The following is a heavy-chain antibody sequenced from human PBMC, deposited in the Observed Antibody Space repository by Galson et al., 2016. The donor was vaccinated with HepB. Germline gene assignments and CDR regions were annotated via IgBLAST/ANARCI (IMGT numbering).Heavy chain of an antibody. CDR3: VRYDGDSGWFDP. CDR2: VYSSGST. V-gene: IGHV4-59*12. Sequence: SETLSLTCTVSNDSITYYYWSWIRQPPGKGLEWIGYVYSSGSTNYAPSFRSRVTISVDTSKSQFSLRLSSVTAADTAVYYCVRYDGDSGWFDPWGQGTLVTVSS. D-gene: IGHD4-17*01. CDR1: NDSITYYY. J-gene: IGHJ5*02.